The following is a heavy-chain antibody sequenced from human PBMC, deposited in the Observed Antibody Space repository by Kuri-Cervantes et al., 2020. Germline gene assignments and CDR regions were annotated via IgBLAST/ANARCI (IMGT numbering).Heavy chain of an antibody. CDR1: GFTFSSYA. D-gene: IGHD3-10*01. Sequence: GGSLRLSCAASGFTFSSYAMSWVRQAPGKGLEWVSYISSSGSTIYYADSVKGRFTISRDNAKNSLYLQMNSLRAEDTAVYYCARVRVQGVRKAGFDPWGQGTLVTVSS. CDR2: ISSSGSTI. CDR3: ARVRVQGVRKAGFDP. V-gene: IGHV3-48*03. J-gene: IGHJ5*02.